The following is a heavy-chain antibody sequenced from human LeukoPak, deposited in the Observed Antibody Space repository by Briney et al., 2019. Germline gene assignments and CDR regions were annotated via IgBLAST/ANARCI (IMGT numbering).Heavy chain of an antibody. CDR2: IYYSGST. CDR1: GGSISSGGYY. CDR3: ARAQFDIVVVPASALYGMDV. Sequence: SQTLSLTCTVSGGSISSGGYYWSWIRQHPGKGLEWIGYIYYSGSTYYNPSLKSRVTISVDTSENQFSLKLSSVTAADTAVYYCARAQFDIVVVPASALYGMDVWGQGTTVTVSS. D-gene: IGHD2-2*01. J-gene: IGHJ6*02. V-gene: IGHV4-31*03.